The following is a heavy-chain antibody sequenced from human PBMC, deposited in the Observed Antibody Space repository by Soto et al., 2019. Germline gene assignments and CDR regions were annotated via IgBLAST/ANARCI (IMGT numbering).Heavy chain of an antibody. CDR3: ASLSGMTGYYYYYYYGMDV. CDR2: IYYSGST. J-gene: IGHJ6*02. V-gene: IGHV4-59*08. CDR1: GGSISSYY. D-gene: IGHD3-9*01. Sequence: QVQLQESGPGLVKPSETLSLTCTVSGGSISSYYWSWIRQPPGKGLEWIGYIYYSGSTNYNPSLKSRVTISVDTSKNQFSLKLSSVTAADTAVYYCASLSGMTGYYYYYYYGMDVWGQGTTVTVSS.